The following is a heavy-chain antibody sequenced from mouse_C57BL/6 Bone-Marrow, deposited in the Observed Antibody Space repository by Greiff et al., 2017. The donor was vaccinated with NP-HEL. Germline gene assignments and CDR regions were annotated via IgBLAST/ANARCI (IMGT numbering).Heavy chain of an antibody. V-gene: IGHV1-7*01. D-gene: IGHD1-1*01. CDR3: ARTLRDLFDY. Sequence: VQLQQSGAELAKPGASVKLSCKASGYTFTSYWMHWVKQRPGQGLEWIGYINPSSGYTKYNQKFKDKATLTAAKSSSTAYLQLSSLTYDDSAVYYCARTLRDLFDYRGQGTTLTVSS. CDR2: INPSSGYT. J-gene: IGHJ2*01. CDR1: GYTFTSYW.